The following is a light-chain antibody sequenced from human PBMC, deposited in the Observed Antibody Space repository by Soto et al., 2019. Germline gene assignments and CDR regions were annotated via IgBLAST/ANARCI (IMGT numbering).Light chain of an antibody. Sequence: DIVMTQSPLSLPVTPGEPASISCRSSQSLLHSNGYNYLDWYLQKPGQSPQLLIYLGSNRASGVPDRFSGSGSRTDFTLKISRVEAEDVGVYYCMQALQTQWTFGQGTKVEIK. CDR2: LGS. J-gene: IGKJ1*01. V-gene: IGKV2-28*01. CDR1: QSLLHSNGYNY. CDR3: MQALQTQWT.